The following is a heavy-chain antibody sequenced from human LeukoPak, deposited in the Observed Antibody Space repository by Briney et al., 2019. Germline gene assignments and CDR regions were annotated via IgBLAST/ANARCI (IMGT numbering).Heavy chain of an antibody. CDR2: INHSGST. Sequence: KPSETLSLTCAVYGGSFSGYYWSWIRQPPGKGLEWIGEINHSGSTNYNPSLKSRVAISVDTSKNQFSLKLSSVTAADTAVYYCARCSLDSSGQLDYWGQGTLVTVSS. CDR1: GGSFSGYY. D-gene: IGHD3-22*01. V-gene: IGHV4-34*01. CDR3: ARCSLDSSGQLDY. J-gene: IGHJ4*02.